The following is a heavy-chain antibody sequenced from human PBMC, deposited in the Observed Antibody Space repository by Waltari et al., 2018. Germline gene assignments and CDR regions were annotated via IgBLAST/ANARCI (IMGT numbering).Heavy chain of an antibody. V-gene: IGHV3-74*01. J-gene: IGHJ4*02. CDR3: ARDGGGNGYIHY. D-gene: IGHD3-16*01. CDR2: IKTDGSST. Sequence: EVQLVESGGGLVQPGGSLRLSCEASGFTFSSSYMHWVRQAPGKGLVWVSRIKTDGSSTNYADSVKGRFTISRDNGKNTLYLQMNSLRAEDAAVYYCARDGGGNGYIHYWGQGTLVTVSS. CDR1: GFTFSSSY.